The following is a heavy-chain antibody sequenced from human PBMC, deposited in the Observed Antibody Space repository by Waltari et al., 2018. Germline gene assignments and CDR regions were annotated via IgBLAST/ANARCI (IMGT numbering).Heavy chain of an antibody. V-gene: IGHV7-4-1*02. CDR1: GYTFTSYA. J-gene: IGHJ4*02. D-gene: IGHD3-9*01. CDR3: ARDTTPDSRDIVTGLDY. CDR2: INTNTGNP. Sequence: QVQLVQSGSELKKPGASVKVSCKASGYTFTSYALNWVRQAPGQGLEWMGWINTNTGNPTYAQGFTGRFVFSLDPSVSTAYLQISSLKAEDTAVYYCARDTTPDSRDIVTGLDYWGQGTLVTVSS.